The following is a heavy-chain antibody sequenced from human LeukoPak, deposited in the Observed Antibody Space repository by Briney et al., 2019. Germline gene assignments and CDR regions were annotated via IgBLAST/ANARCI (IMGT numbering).Heavy chain of an antibody. CDR2: ISGSGGST. D-gene: IGHD6-13*01. Sequence: GGSLRLSCAASGFTFSSYAMSWVRQAPGKGLEWVSAISGSGGSTYYADSVKGRFTISRDNAKNSLYLQMNSLRAEDTALYYCAKTAYSSSWFDYWGQGTLVTVSS. V-gene: IGHV3-23*01. CDR1: GFTFSSYA. J-gene: IGHJ4*02. CDR3: AKTAYSSSWFDY.